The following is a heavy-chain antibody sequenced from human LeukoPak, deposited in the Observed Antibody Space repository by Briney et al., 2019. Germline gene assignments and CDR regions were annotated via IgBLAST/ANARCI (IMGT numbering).Heavy chain of an antibody. CDR2: ISSSSSYI. V-gene: IGHV3-21*01. J-gene: IGHJ4*02. D-gene: IGHD4-17*01. CDR3: ARYYGDYSCADY. Sequence: PGGSLRLSCAASGFTFSSYSTNWVRQAPGKGLEWVSSISSSSSYIYYADSVKGRFTISRDNAKNSLYLRMNSLRAEDTAVYYCARYYGDYSCADYWGQGTLVTVSS. CDR1: GFTFSSYS.